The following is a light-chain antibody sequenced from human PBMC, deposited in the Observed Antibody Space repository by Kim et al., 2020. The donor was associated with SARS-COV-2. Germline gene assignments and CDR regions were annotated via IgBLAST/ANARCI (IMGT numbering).Light chain of an antibody. J-gene: IGLJ2*01. CDR1: SSNIGAGYD. CDR2: GNS. CDR3: QSYDSSLSGVV. Sequence: GVTISWPGSSSNIGAGYDVHWYQQLPGTAPKLLIYGNSNRPSGVPDRFSGSKSGTSASLAITGLQAEDEADYYCQSYDSSLSGVVFGGGTKLTVL. V-gene: IGLV1-40*01.